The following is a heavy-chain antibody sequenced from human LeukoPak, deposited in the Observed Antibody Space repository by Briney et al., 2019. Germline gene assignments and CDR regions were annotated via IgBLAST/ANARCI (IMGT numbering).Heavy chain of an antibody. V-gene: IGHV3-48*01. CDR2: ISSGSSTI. J-gene: IGHJ4*02. CDR3: ARWCSSSSCFRGFDY. CDR1: GFTFSSYS. D-gene: IGHD2-2*01. Sequence: GGSLRLSCAASGFTFSSYSMNWVRQAPGKGLEWVSYISSGSSTIYYADSVKGRFTISRDNAKNSLYLQMNILRAEDTAVYYGARWCSSSSCFRGFDYWGQGTLVTVSS.